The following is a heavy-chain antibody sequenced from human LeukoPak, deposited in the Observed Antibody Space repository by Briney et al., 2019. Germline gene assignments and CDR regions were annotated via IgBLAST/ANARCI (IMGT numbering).Heavy chain of an antibody. D-gene: IGHD3-3*01. CDR2: ISYDGSNK. V-gene: IGHV3-30-3*01. CDR3: ARGCDFWSGPLDY. Sequence: GGSLRLSCAASGFTFGSYAMHWVRQAPGKGLEWVAVISYDGSNKYYADSVKGRFTISRYNSKNTLYLQMNSLRAEDTAVYYCARGCDFWSGPLDYWGQGTLVTVSS. CDR1: GFTFGSYA. J-gene: IGHJ4*02.